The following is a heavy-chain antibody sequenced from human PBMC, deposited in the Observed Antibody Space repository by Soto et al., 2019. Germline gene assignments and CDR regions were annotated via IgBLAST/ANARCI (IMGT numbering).Heavy chain of an antibody. CDR2: MNPNSGNT. Sequence: ASVKVSCKASGYTFTSYDINWVRQATGQGLEWMGWMNPNSGNTGYAQKFQGRVTMTRNTSISTAYMELSSLRSEDTAVYYCARDYGDSYYYYYGMDVWGQGTTVTVSS. CDR1: GYTFTSYD. D-gene: IGHD4-17*01. CDR3: ARDYGDSYYYYYGMDV. J-gene: IGHJ6*02. V-gene: IGHV1-8*01.